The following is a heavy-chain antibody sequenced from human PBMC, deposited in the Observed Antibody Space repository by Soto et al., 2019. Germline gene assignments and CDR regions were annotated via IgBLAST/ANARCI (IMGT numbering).Heavy chain of an antibody. CDR3: ARVEGRGESNWFDP. CDR1: GYTFTGYY. CDR2: INPNSGGT. V-gene: IGHV1-2*04. J-gene: IGHJ5*02. Sequence: QVQLVQSGAEVKKPGASVKVSCKASGYTFTGYYMHWVRQAPGQGLEWIGWINPNSGGTNYAQKFQGWVTMTRDTSISTAYMELSRLRSDDTAVYYCARVEGRGESNWFDPWGQGTLVTVSS. D-gene: IGHD3-16*01.